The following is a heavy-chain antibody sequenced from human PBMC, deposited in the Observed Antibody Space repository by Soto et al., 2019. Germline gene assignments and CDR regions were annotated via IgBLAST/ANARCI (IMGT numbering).Heavy chain of an antibody. CDR2: ISGSGGST. D-gene: IGHD4-17*01. CDR3: AKDPDYGGSNHFDY. J-gene: IGHJ4*02. Sequence: EVQLLESGGGLVQPGGCLRLYCAASGFTFSSYAMSWVRQAPGKGLEWVSAISGSGGSTYYADSVKGRFTISRDNSKNTLYLQMNSLRAEDTAVYYCAKDPDYGGSNHFDYWGQGTLVTVSS. CDR1: GFTFSSYA. V-gene: IGHV3-23*01.